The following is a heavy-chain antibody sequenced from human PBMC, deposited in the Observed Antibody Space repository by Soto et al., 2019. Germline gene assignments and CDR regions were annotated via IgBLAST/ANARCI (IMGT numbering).Heavy chain of an antibody. V-gene: IGHV1-69*02. CDR2: IIPILGIA. J-gene: IGHJ1*01. CDR3: ARWYCSGGSCYQSEYFQH. CDR1: GGTFSSYT. Sequence: ASVKVSCKASGGTFSSYTISWVRQAPGQGLEWMGRIIPILGIANYAQKFQGRVTITADKSTSTAYMELSSLRSEDTAVYYCARWYCSGGSCYQSEYFQHWGQGTLVTVSS. D-gene: IGHD2-15*01.